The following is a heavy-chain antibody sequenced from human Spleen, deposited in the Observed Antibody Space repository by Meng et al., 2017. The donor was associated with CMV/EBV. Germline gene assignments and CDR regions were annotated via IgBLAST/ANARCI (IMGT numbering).Heavy chain of an antibody. CDR3: AVDIVVVPATSNWFDP. CDR1: FSCDSYC. Sequence: FSCDSYCIRWVRRAPGEGLEWVSGVTWNGGSTGYADSVEGRFTISRDNAKNSLYLQMNSLSAEDAALYYCAVDIVVVPATSNWFDPWGQGTLVTVSS. D-gene: IGHD2-2*01. J-gene: IGHJ5*02. V-gene: IGHV3-20*03. CDR2: VTWNGGST.